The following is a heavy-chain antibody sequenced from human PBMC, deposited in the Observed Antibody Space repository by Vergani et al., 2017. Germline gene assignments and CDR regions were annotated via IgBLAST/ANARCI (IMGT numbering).Heavy chain of an antibody. Sequence: EVQLVESGGGLVQPGGSLRLSCAASGFTFSSYWMSWVRQAPGKGLEWVANIKKDGSEKYYVDSVKGRFTISRDNAKNSLYLQMNSLRAEDTAVYYCAKHFRGWGIDYWGQGTQVIVSS. CDR1: GFTFSSYW. CDR2: IKKDGSEK. V-gene: IGHV3-7*01. J-gene: IGHJ4*02. D-gene: IGHD3-16*01. CDR3: AKHFRGWGIDY.